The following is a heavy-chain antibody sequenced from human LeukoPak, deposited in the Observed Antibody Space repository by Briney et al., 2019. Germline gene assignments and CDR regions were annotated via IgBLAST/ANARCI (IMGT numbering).Heavy chain of an antibody. Sequence: GGSLRLSCAASGFTVSSNYMSWVRQAPGKGLEWVSVIYSGGSTYYADSVKGRFTISRDNSKNTLYLQMNSLRAEDTAVYCCATGPSPVLLWFGGTQDYWGQGTLVTVSS. D-gene: IGHD3-10*01. CDR2: IYSGGST. CDR3: ATGPSPVLLWFGGTQDY. V-gene: IGHV3-53*01. J-gene: IGHJ4*02. CDR1: GFTVSSNY.